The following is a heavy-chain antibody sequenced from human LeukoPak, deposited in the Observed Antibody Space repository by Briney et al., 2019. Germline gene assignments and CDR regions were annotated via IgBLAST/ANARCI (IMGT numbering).Heavy chain of an antibody. V-gene: IGHV4-30-4*08. CDR2: IYYSGST. CDR1: GGSISSGDYY. D-gene: IGHD6-6*01. J-gene: IGHJ4*02. CDR3: ARGGVEYSSSNYFDY. Sequence: SQTLSLTCTVSGGSISSGDYYWSWIRQPPGKGLEWIGYIYYSGSTYYNPSLKSRVTISVDTSKNQFSLKLSSVTAADTAVHYCARGGVEYSSSNYFDYWGQGTLVTVSS.